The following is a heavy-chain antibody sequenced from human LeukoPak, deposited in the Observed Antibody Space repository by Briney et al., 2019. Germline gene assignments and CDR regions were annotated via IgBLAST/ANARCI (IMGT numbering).Heavy chain of an antibody. CDR1: GGSISSGSYH. Sequence: SHTLSLTCTVSGGSISSGSYHWSWIRQPAGKGLKCIGRIYTSGSTNYNPPLKSRVTISVDTSKNQFSLKLSSVTAADTAVYYCARDGRRQATVAVYYYYGMDVWGQGTTVTVSS. D-gene: IGHD4-11*01. CDR2: IYTSGST. V-gene: IGHV4-61*02. J-gene: IGHJ6*02. CDR3: ARDGRRQATVAVYYYYGMDV.